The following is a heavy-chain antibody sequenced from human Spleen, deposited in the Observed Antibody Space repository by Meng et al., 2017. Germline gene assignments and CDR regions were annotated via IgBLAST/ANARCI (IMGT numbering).Heavy chain of an antibody. CDR2: IIPIFGTP. D-gene: IGHD6-19*01. Sequence: SVKVSCKASGGTFDNYAINWVRQAPGQGLEWMGGIIPIFGTPDYAQKFQGRLTISADRSTSTAYMELTSLRSEDTAVYYCARSPRYRTGWYEAPLDYWGQGTLVTVSS. V-gene: IGHV1-69*06. CDR3: ARSPRYRTGWYEAPLDY. CDR1: GGTFDNYA. J-gene: IGHJ4*02.